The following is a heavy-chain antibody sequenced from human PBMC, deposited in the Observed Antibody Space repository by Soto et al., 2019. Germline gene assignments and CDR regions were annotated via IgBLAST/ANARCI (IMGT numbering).Heavy chain of an antibody. J-gene: IGHJ6*02. D-gene: IGHD2-15*01. CDR1: GGSFSYYY. CDR3: ARVGCSSATCYSTCGYYYYGMDV. Sequence: QVQLQQRGAGLLKPSETLSLTCAVYGGSFSYYYWNWIRQPPGKGLEWIGEIKHSGSTNYNPSLKSRATISVDTSKNQFSLKLSSVTAADTAVYYCARVGCSSATCYSTCGYYYYGMDVWGPGTTVTVSS. CDR2: IKHSGST. V-gene: IGHV4-34*01.